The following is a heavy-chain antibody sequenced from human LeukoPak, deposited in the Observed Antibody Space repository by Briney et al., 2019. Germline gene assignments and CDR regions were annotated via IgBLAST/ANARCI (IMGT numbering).Heavy chain of an antibody. Sequence: ASVKVSCKASGYTFTNYGISWVRQAPGQGLEWMGWISAYKGNTYYAQKLQGRVTMTTDTSTTTAYMELRSLRSDDTAVYYCARQAKSSWGTYYFNYWGQGTLVTVSS. CDR3: ARQAKSSWGTYYFNY. D-gene: IGHD3-16*01. V-gene: IGHV1-18*01. CDR1: GYTFTNYG. CDR2: ISAYKGNT. J-gene: IGHJ4*02.